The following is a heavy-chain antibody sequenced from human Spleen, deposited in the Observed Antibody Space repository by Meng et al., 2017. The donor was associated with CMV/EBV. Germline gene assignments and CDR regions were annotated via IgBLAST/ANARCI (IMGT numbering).Heavy chain of an antibody. D-gene: IGHD6-19*01. V-gene: IGHV4-39*07. CDR2: LYYNGDT. CDR1: GGSISSSSCNY. Sequence: SETLSLTCTVSGGSISSSSCNYSAWIRQPPGNGLEWIGTLYYNGDTYYNPSLKNRFNISVDTSSNQFSLNVSSVTAADTAVYYCARAWSSGWYNWFDPWGQGTLVTVSS. J-gene: IGHJ5*02. CDR3: ARAWSSGWYNWFDP.